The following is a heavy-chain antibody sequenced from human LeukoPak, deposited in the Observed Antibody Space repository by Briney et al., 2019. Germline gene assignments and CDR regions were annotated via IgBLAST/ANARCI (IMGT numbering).Heavy chain of an antibody. V-gene: IGHV3-7*01. Sequence: PGGSLRLYCVASGFTFSSYWMTWVRQAPGEGLEWLANIKEDGSIQYYLDSVRGRFTISRGNAKTSVYLQLNSLRADDTAVYYCARDVWTGVAVSDYWGQGTLVTVSS. CDR1: GFTFSSYW. D-gene: IGHD6-19*01. J-gene: IGHJ4*02. CDR3: ARDVWTGVAVSDY. CDR2: IKEDGSIQ.